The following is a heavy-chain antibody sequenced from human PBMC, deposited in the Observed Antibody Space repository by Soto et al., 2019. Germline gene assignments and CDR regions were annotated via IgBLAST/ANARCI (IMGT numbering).Heavy chain of an antibody. J-gene: IGHJ4*02. CDR1: GGTLSSFINYP. CDR2: IVPNVGTV. V-gene: IGHV1-69*06. CDR3: ARRDTSGFLRYFDN. Sequence: QMQLVQSGAEVKKPGSSVKVSCKASGGTLSSFINYPINWVRQAPGQGLEWMGGIVPNVGTVNYAQKFQGRVTITPDKSTGTAYMEVSSLRSEDTALYYCARRDTSGFLRYFDNWGQGTLVTVSS. D-gene: IGHD3-3*01.